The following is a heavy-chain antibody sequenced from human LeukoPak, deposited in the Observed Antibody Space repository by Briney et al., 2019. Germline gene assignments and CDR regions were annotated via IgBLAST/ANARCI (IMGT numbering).Heavy chain of an antibody. CDR3: AKPHYYDSSGYYYVDHFDY. V-gene: IGHV3-23*01. D-gene: IGHD3-22*01. J-gene: IGHJ4*02. Sequence: PGGSLRLSCAASGFTFSSYAMSWVRQAPGKGLEWVSAISGSGGNTYYADSVKGRFTISRDNSKNTLYLQMNSLRAEDTAVYYCAKPHYYDSSGYYYVDHFDYWGQGTLVTVSS. CDR1: GFTFSSYA. CDR2: ISGSGGNT.